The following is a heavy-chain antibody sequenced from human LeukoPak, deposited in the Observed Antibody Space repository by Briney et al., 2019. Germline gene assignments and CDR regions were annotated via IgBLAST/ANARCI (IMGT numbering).Heavy chain of an antibody. CDR2: IYYSGST. CDR1: GGSISSSSYY. Sequence: SEALSLTCTVSGGSISSSSYYWGWIRQPPGMGLEWIGSIYYSGSTNYNPSLKSRVTISVDTSKNQFSLKLISVTAADTAVYYCARHGHDQLWGQGTLVTVSS. V-gene: IGHV4-39*01. D-gene: IGHD2-2*01. CDR3: ARHGHDQL. J-gene: IGHJ4*02.